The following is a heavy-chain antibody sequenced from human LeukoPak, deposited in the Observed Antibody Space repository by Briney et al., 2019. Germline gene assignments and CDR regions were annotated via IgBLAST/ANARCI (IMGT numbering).Heavy chain of an antibody. CDR2: IYYSGTT. CDR3: ARHKSGSYLDY. J-gene: IGHJ4*02. V-gene: IGHV4-39*01. D-gene: IGHD1-26*01. CDR1: GGSINSGTYY. Sequence: PSETLSLTCTVSGGSINSGTYYWGWIRQPPGKGLEWIGTIYYSGTTYYNSSLKSRVTISVDTSKNQFSLKVSSVTAADTAAYYCARHKSGSYLDYWGQGTLVTVSS.